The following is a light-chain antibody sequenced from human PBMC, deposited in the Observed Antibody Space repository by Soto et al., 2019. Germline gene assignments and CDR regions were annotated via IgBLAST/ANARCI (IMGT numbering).Light chain of an antibody. J-gene: IGKJ1*01. CDR1: QGISSA. CDR3: QHYKMYSPWT. CDR2: DVS. V-gene: IGKV1-13*02. Sequence: AIQLTQSPSSLSASVGDRVTITCRASQGISSALAWYQQKPGKAPKLLIYDVSSLQSGVPSRFSGSGSGTEFTLTISSLQPDDFATYYCQHYKMYSPWTFGQGTKVDIK.